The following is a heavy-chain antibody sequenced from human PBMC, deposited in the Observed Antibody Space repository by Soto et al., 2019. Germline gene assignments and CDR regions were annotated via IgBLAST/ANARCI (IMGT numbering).Heavy chain of an antibody. CDR2: INPNSGGT. CDR1: GYTFTGSY. V-gene: IGHV1-2*04. CDR3: ARGDDFSNYYYGMDV. D-gene: IGHD3-3*01. J-gene: IGHJ6*02. Sequence: QVQLVQSGAEVKKPGASVKVSCKASGYTFTGSYMPWVRQAPGQGLEWMGWINPNSGGTNYAQKFQGWVTMNRDTSISTAYMELSRMRSDDTAAYYCARGDDFSNYYYGMDVWGQGTTVTVSS.